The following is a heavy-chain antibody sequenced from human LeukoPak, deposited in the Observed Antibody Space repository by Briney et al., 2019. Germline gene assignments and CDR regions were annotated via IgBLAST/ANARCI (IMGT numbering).Heavy chain of an antibody. V-gene: IGHV3-21*01. J-gene: IGHJ5*02. Sequence: KTGGSLRLSCAASGFSFSSYTMNWVRQAPGKGLEWVSTVNSRSSHIYYADSVKGRFTVSRDNAKNSLSLQMNSLRDEDTAVYYCARDFAETADWFDPWGQGVLFTVSS. CDR3: ARDFAETADWFDP. D-gene: IGHD2-21*02. CDR1: GFSFSSYT. CDR2: VNSRSSHI.